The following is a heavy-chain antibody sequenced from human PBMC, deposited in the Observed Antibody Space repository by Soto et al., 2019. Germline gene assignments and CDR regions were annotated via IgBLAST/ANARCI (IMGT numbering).Heavy chain of an antibody. Sequence: GASVKVSCTASGCTFSSYAISWVRQAPGQGLEWMGGIIPIFGTANYAQKFQGRVTITADESTSTAYMELSSLRSEDTAVYYCAVVSGDYDILTGYYSPYYFDYWGQGTLVTVSS. CDR1: GCTFSSYA. V-gene: IGHV1-69*13. J-gene: IGHJ4*02. CDR3: AVVSGDYDILTGYYSPYYFDY. CDR2: IIPIFGTA. D-gene: IGHD3-9*01.